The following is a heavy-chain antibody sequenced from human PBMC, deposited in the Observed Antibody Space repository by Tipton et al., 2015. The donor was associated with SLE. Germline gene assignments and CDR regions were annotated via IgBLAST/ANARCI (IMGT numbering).Heavy chain of an antibody. D-gene: IGHD2-21*02. J-gene: IGHJ2*01. Sequence: LSCAVSGYSISSSNWWGWIRQPPGKGLEWVGYIYYSGTIYYNPSLKSRVTMSIDTSKNQFSLKLSSVTAVDTAVYYCARAESAGDDWYFDLWGRGTLVTVSS. CDR3: ARAESAGDDWYFDL. V-gene: IGHV4-28*02. CDR1: GYSISSSNW. CDR2: IYYSGTI.